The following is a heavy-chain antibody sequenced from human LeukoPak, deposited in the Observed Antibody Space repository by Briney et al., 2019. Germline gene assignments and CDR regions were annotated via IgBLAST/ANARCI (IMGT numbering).Heavy chain of an antibody. Sequence: GGSLRLSCAASGFTFSSYAMSWVRQAPGKGLEWVSAISGSGSDTYYADSVKGRFTISRDNSKNTLYLQMNSLRAEDTAVYYCAAGRLRLGDQYYFDYWGQGTLVTVSS. D-gene: IGHD3-16*01. V-gene: IGHV3-23*01. CDR2: ISGSGSDT. J-gene: IGHJ4*02. CDR1: GFTFSSYA. CDR3: AAGRLRLGDQYYFDY.